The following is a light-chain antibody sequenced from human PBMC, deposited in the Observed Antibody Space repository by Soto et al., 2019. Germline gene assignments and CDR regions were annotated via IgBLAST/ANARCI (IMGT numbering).Light chain of an antibody. Sequence: QSVLTQPPSASGTPGQRVTISCSGSGSNIGSHTVSWYQQLPGTAPNLLIYSNDQRPSGVPDRFSGSKSGTSASLAISGLQSEDEADYYCAAWDDSLNGQVFGGGTQLTVL. CDR3: AAWDDSLNGQV. CDR1: GSNIGSHT. J-gene: IGLJ3*02. CDR2: SND. V-gene: IGLV1-44*01.